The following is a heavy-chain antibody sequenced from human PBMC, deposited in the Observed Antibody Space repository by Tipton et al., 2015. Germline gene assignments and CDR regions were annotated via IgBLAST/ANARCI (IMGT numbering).Heavy chain of an antibody. Sequence: TLSLTCTVSGDSISSSSWWTWVRQPPGKGLEWIGEIHHGGTTNYNPSLNSRVTMSVDRSKNQFSLKLSSVTAADTAVYYCARYRMGVDSWGQGTLVTVSS. V-gene: IGHV4-4*02. D-gene: IGHD3-16*01. CDR3: ARYRMGVDS. J-gene: IGHJ4*02. CDR2: IHHGGTT. CDR1: GDSISSSSW.